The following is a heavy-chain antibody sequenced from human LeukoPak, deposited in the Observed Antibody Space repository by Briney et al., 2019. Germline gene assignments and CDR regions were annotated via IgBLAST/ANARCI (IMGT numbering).Heavy chain of an antibody. Sequence: PSETLSLTCSVSGGFVSNFYWNWIRQSPGKGLEWMGFVFHGGNVNYNPSLRSRLRMSLDTSRNRVSLKLTFVTAADTAVYYCASGTVSGALKPHSFHRWGRGTPVTVSS. CDR2: VFHGGNV. CDR3: ASGTVSGALKPHSFHR. D-gene: IGHD3-3*01. J-gene: IGHJ4*02. V-gene: IGHV4-59*02. CDR1: GGFVSNFY.